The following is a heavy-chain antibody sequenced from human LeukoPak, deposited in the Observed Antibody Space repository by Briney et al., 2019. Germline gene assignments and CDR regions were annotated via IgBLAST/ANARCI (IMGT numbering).Heavy chain of an antibody. V-gene: IGHV4-4*09. D-gene: IGHD3-22*01. CDR2: INTSGST. CDR1: GGSISSYY. CDR3: ARSTRDNYRYYYDSSGYYPLYYYYYMDV. Sequence: SETLSLTCTVSGGSISSYYWSWIRQPPGKGLEWIGYINTSGSTNYNPSLKSRVTISVDTSKNQFSLKLSSVTAADTAVYYCARSTRDNYRYYYDSSGYYPLYYYYYMDVWGKGTTVTVSS. J-gene: IGHJ6*03.